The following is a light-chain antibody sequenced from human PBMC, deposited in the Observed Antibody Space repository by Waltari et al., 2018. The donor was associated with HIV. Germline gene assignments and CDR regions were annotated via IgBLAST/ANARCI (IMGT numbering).Light chain of an antibody. V-gene: IGLV1-44*01. CDR2: SNN. CDR1: SSNIGSYT. CDR3: ATWDGSLNAWV. J-gene: IGLJ3*02. Sequence: QSVVTQPTSASGTPGQRVTISCSGSSSNIGSYTLTWFQQVPGTAPKLLIVSNNQRPSGVPDRFSGSKSGTSASLAISGLQSEDEADYYCATWDGSLNAWVFGGGTKLTVL.